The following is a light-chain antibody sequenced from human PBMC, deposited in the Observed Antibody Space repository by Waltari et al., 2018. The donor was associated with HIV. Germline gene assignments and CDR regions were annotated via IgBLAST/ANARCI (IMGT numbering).Light chain of an antibody. V-gene: IGKV3-15*01. Sequence: EIVMTQSPATLLVSPGERATLSCRASPSIINNLAWYQHKPGQAPRLLISAASTRATGFPARFSGSGWGTEFTLTISSLQSEDSAVYYCQQYNNWPLTFGGGTKVEIK. J-gene: IGKJ4*01. CDR2: AAS. CDR3: QQYNNWPLT. CDR1: PSIINN.